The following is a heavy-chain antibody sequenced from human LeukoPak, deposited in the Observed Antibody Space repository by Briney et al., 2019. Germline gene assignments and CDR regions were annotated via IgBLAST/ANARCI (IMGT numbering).Heavy chain of an antibody. V-gene: IGHV4-61*02. CDR1: GGSISSGSYY. J-gene: IGHJ4*02. CDR3: ARAQGGQWLVSYYFDY. D-gene: IGHD6-19*01. CDR2: IYTSGST. Sequence: SETLSLTCTVSGGSISSGSYYWSWIRQPAGKGLEWIGRIYTSGSTDYNPSLKSRVTISVDTSKNQFSLKLSSVTAADTAVYYCARAQGGQWLVSYYFDYWGQGTLATVSS.